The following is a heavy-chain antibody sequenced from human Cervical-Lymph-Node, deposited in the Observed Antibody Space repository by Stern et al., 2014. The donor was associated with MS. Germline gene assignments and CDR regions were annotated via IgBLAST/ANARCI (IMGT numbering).Heavy chain of an antibody. CDR3: ARDRRAFLDY. J-gene: IGHJ4*02. CDR2: IRQDGYDK. D-gene: IGHD2/OR15-2a*01. V-gene: IGHV3-7*01. Sequence: EVQLEESGGGLVQPGGSLRLSCVASGFSFGTSWMSWVRQPPGRGLAWVANIRQDGYDKFYVDSVKGRFTISRDNARNSLYLQMNSLTVADTAVYYCARDRRAFLDYWGQGTHVAVSS. CDR1: GFSFGTSW.